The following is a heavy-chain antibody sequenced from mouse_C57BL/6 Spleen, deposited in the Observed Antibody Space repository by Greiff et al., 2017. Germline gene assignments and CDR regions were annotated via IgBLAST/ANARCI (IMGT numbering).Heavy chain of an antibody. J-gene: IGHJ1*03. CDR3: AITDYYWYFDV. D-gene: IGHD2-4*01. Sequence: VQLQQPGAELVMPGASVKLSCKASGYTFTSYWMHWVKQRPGQGLEWIGEIDPSDSYTNYNQKFKGKSTLTVDKSSSTAHMQLSSLTSEDSAVYYCAITDYYWYFDVWGTGTTVTVSS. CDR2: IDPSDSYT. CDR1: GYTFTSYW. V-gene: IGHV1-69*01.